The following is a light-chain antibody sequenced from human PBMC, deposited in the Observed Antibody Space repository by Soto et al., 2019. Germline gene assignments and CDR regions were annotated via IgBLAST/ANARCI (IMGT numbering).Light chain of an antibody. CDR1: SSDVGGYNF. V-gene: IGLV2-14*01. Sequence: QSVLTQPASVSGSPGQSITISCTGTSSDVGGYNFVSWYQQHPGKAPKLMIYEVSNRPSGVSYRFSGSKSGNTASLTISGLQAEYEADYYCSSYTSSVTLVFGGGTKLTVL. CDR2: EVS. J-gene: IGLJ2*01. CDR3: SSYTSSVTLV.